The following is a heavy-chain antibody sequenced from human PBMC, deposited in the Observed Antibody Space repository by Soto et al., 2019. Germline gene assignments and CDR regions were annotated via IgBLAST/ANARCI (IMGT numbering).Heavy chain of an antibody. V-gene: IGHV3-11*01. CDR2: ISSSGSTI. J-gene: IGHJ4*02. CDR1: GFTFSDYY. CDR3: AGDGDYDYVWGSYRFLTDY. D-gene: IGHD3-16*02. Sequence: GGSLRLSCAASGFTFSDYYMSWIRQAPGKGLEWVSYISSSGSTIYYADSVKGRFTISRDNAKNSLYLKMISLIAEDTAVYYCAGDGDYDYVWGSYRFLTDYWGQGTLVTVSS.